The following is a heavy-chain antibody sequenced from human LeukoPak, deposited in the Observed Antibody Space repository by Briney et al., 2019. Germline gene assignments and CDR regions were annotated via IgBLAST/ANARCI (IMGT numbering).Heavy chain of an antibody. V-gene: IGHV3-53*01. D-gene: IGHD3-16*01. J-gene: IGHJ5*02. Sequence: GGSLRLSCVASGFSLNDNYVSWVRQAPGKGLEWVATIGSGADLFYAESVKGRFTISRDDPRNTVWLQMNSLRAEDTALYYCAKDWTPHNRVYDCLDAWGQGTQVTVSS. CDR3: AKDWTPHNRVYDCLDA. CDR2: IGSGADL. CDR1: GFSLNDNY.